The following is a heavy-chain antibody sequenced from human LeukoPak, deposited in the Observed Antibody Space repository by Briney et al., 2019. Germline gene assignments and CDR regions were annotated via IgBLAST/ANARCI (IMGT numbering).Heavy chain of an antibody. Sequence: PGGSLRLSCAASGFTFSDYYMSWIRQAPGKGLEWVSYISSSGSTIYYADSVKGRFTISRDNAKNSLYLQMNSLRAEDTAVYYCASFTVPYNWFDPWGQGTLVTVSS. V-gene: IGHV3-11*01. J-gene: IGHJ5*02. CDR2: ISSSGSTI. CDR3: ASFTVPYNWFDP. D-gene: IGHD4-17*01. CDR1: GFTFSDYY.